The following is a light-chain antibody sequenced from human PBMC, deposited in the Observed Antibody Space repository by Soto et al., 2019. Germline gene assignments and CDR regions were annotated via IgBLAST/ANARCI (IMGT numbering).Light chain of an antibody. CDR2: DAS. V-gene: IGKV3-11*01. J-gene: IGKJ4*01. CDR3: QQRGRWPS. CDR1: QSLDNY. Sequence: EIVLTQSPATLSLTTGERATLSCTASQSLDNYLAWYQHKPGQPPRLLIYDASTRATDIPARFSGSGSGTDFTLTISGLEPEDFAVYYCQQRGRWPSFGGGTKVEIK.